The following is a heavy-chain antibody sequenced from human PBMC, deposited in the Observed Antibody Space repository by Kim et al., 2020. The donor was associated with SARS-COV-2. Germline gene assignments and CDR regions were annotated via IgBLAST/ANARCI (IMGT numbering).Heavy chain of an antibody. CDR1: GYTFTSYG. Sequence: ASVKVSCKASGYTFTSYGISWVRQAPGQGLEWMGWISAYNGNTNYAQKLQGRVTMTTDTSTSTAYMELRSLRSDDTAVYYCARAIGRFGELVLGTFDPWGQGTLVTVSS. CDR3: ARAIGRFGELVLGTFDP. CDR2: ISAYNGNT. J-gene: IGHJ5*02. D-gene: IGHD3-10*01. V-gene: IGHV1-18*04.